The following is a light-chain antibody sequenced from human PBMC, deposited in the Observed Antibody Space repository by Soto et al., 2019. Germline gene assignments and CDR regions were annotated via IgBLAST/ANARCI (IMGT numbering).Light chain of an antibody. V-gene: IGKV1-6*01. CDR1: QNIRTE. Sequence: ALQMTQSPSALSASGGDSVTITCRASQNIRTELGWYQQKPGKAPKLLIYGATTLQSGVSSRFSGSGSGTDFTLTISGLQPEDFATYYCLRDYNYPRTFGQGTKVEV. CDR3: LRDYNYPRT. J-gene: IGKJ1*01. CDR2: GAT.